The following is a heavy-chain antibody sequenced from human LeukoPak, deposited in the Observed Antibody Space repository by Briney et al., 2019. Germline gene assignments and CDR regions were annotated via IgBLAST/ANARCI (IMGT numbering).Heavy chain of an antibody. CDR3: ARACEGVGCYNLN. D-gene: IGHD2-2*02. V-gene: IGHV4-38-2*02. CDR1: GYSISSGYY. J-gene: IGHJ4*02. CDR2: IYHSGST. Sequence: PSETLSLTCTVSGYSISSGYYWGWIRQPPGKGLEWIGSIYHSGSTYYNPSLKSRVTISVDTSKNQFSLKLSSVTAADTAVYYCARACEGVGCYNLNWGQGTLVTVSS.